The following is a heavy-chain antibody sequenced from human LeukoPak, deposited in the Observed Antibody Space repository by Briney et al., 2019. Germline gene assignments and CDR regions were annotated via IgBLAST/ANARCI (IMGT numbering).Heavy chain of an antibody. V-gene: IGHV4-34*01. CDR3: ARRIRGTGAFDI. Sequence: SETLSLTCAVYGESFSGYYWSWIRQSPGKGLEWIGEINHSGSTYYNPSLKSRVTISVDTSKNQFSLKLSSVTAADTAVYYCARRIRGTGAFDIWGQGTMVTVSS. D-gene: IGHD3-10*01. CDR1: GESFSGYY. CDR2: INHSGST. J-gene: IGHJ3*02.